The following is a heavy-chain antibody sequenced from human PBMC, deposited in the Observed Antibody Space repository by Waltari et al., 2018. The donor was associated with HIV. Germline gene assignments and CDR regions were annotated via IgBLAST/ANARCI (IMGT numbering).Heavy chain of an antibody. D-gene: IGHD1-26*01. Sequence: VQLQESGPGLVKPSETLSLTCSVSGGPIPGSYRSWIRPPPGKGLEWIGYIYHSGNTNYNPSLKSRVTISVDTSKNQFSLNLSSVTAADTAVYFCARCPYQYSPYYFDYWGQGALVTVSS. J-gene: IGHJ4*02. V-gene: IGHV4-59*01. CDR1: GGPIPGSY. CDR3: ARCPYQYSPYYFDY. CDR2: IYHSGNT.